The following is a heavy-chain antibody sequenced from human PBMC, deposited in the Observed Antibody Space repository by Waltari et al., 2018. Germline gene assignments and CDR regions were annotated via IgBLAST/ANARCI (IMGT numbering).Heavy chain of an antibody. CDR3: ALFLAPYYYDSSGYYLKNYDYYYGMDV. J-gene: IGHJ6*02. V-gene: IGHV3-23*01. D-gene: IGHD3-22*01. CDR2: ISGSGGST. CDR1: A. Sequence: AMSWVRQAPGKGLEWVSAISGSGGSTYYADSVKGRFTISRDNSKNTLYLQMNSLRAEDTAVYYCALFLAPYYYDSSGYYLKNYDYYYGMDVWGQGTTVTVSS.